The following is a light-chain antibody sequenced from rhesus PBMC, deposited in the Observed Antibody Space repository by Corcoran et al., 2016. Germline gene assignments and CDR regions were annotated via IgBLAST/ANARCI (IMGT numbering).Light chain of an antibody. CDR2: SPN. Sequence: EIVMTQSPATLSLSPGETATLSCRASESVGSYLASYYQKPGQAPKLLGHSPNTRDTGIPEMFRGRGSRAEFALTISGLEVEDVRVYYCQQYYDLFRTFGQGTKVEIQ. V-gene: IGKV3-40*03. J-gene: IGKJ1*01. CDR3: QQYYDLFRT. CDR1: ESVGSY.